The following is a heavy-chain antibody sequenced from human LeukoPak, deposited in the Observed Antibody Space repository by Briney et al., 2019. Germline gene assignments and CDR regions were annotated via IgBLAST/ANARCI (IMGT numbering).Heavy chain of an antibody. CDR3: AKGPIYSGSYYFDY. V-gene: IGHV3-13*01. J-gene: IGHJ4*02. D-gene: IGHD1-26*01. CDR1: GFTFSSYD. CDR2: IGTAGDT. Sequence: RGSLRLSCAASGFTFSSYDMHWVRQATGKGLEWVSAIGTAGDTYYPGSVKGRFTISRENAKNSLYLQMNSLRAGDTAVYYCAKGPIYSGSYYFDYWGQGTLVTVSS.